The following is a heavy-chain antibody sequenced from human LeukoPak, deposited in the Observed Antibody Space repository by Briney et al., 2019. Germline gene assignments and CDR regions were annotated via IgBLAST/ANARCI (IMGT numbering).Heavy chain of an antibody. Sequence: PGGSLRLSCAASGITFSNYFMSWVRQAAGKGLEWVSAIGPSGCNTYYADNVKGRFTITRDNSKNTLYMQMTSLRAEETAVYYCAKDSKMSYYGSVSHYDYWGQGTLVTVSS. V-gene: IGHV3-23*01. D-gene: IGHD3-10*01. CDR2: IGPSGCNT. CDR1: GITFSNYF. J-gene: IGHJ4*02. CDR3: AKDSKMSYYGSVSHYDY.